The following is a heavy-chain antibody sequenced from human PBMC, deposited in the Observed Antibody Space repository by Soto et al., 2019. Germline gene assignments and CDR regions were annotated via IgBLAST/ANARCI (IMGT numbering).Heavy chain of an antibody. J-gene: IGHJ5*02. Sequence: PSETLSLTCTVSGGSISSGGYYWSWIRQHPGKGLEWIGYIYYSGSTYYNPSLKSRVTISVDTSKNQFSLKLSSVTAADTAVYYCASDMRDRLWFDPWGQGTLVTVSS. CDR1: GGSISSGGYY. CDR2: IYYSGST. D-gene: IGHD3-16*01. CDR3: ASDMRDRLWFDP. V-gene: IGHV4-31*03.